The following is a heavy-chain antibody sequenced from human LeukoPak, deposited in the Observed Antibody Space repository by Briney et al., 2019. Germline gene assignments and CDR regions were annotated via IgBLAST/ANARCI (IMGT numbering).Heavy chain of an antibody. D-gene: IGHD3-22*01. CDR1: GFTFSSYA. V-gene: IGHV3-23*01. J-gene: IGHJ1*01. CDR2: ISGSGGST. Sequence: GGSLRLSCAASGFTFSSYAMSWVRQAPGKGLEGVSAISGSGGSTYYADSVKGRFTISRDNSKNTLYLQMNSLRAEDTAVYYCAVVSYDSSGYLLAEYFQHWGQGTLVTVSS. CDR3: AVVSYDSSGYLLAEYFQH.